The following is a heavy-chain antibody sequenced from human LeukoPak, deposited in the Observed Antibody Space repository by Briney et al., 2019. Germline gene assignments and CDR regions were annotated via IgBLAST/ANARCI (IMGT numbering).Heavy chain of an antibody. V-gene: IGHV4-39*06. CDR3: ARGAPPQN. CDR1: GGSISSSSYY. Sequence: SETLSLTCTVSGGSISSSSYYWGWIRQPPGKGLEWIGSVYYTGASYYNPSLKSRVTISIDTSKNHFPLNLTSVTAADTAVYYCARGAPPQNWGQGALVTVSS. J-gene: IGHJ4*02. CDR2: VYYTGAS.